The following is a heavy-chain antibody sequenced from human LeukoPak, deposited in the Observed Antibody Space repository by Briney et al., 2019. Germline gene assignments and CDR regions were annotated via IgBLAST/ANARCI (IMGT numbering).Heavy chain of an antibody. V-gene: IGHV1-2*02. D-gene: IGHD3-16*02. Sequence: ASVKVSCKASGYTFTDYYMHWVRQAPGQGLEWMGWINPNSGGTNYAQKFQGRVTMTRDTSISTAYMELSRLTSDDTAVYYCARIALGRAFGLYHAFYIWGQGTMVTVSS. CDR2: INPNSGGT. CDR3: ARIALGRAFGLYHAFYI. J-gene: IGHJ3*02. CDR1: GYTFTDYY.